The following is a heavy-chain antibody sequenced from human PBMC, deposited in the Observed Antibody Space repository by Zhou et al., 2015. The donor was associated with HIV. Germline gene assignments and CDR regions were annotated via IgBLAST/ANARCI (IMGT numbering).Heavy chain of an antibody. CDR2: NIPNFGVS. Sequence: QVQLVQSGAEVKKPGSSVKVSCKASGGTFSNYAISWVRQAPGHGLEWVGRNIPNFGVSNYAQKFQGRVTITADKSTGTAYMELSSLRSDDTAVYYCEGHFLSDTRIRSRPWTWAQGTLVTVSS. CDR1: GGTFSNYA. J-gene: IGHJ4*02. CDR3: EGHFLSDTRIRSRPWT. V-gene: IGHV1-69*09. D-gene: IGHD1-1*01.